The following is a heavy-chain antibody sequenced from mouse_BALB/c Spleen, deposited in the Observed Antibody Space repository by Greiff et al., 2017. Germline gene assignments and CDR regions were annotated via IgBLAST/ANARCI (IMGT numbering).Heavy chain of an antibody. CDR3: ARDQDYGSSYLFAY. CDR1: GFTFSDYY. V-gene: IGHV5-4*02. Sequence: EVNVVESGGGLVKPGGSLKLSCAASGFTFSDYYMYWVRQTPEKRLEWVATISDGGSYTYYPDSVKGRFTISRDNAKNNLYLQMSSLKSEDTAMYYCARDQDYGSSYLFAYWGQGTLVTVSA. J-gene: IGHJ3*01. CDR2: ISDGGSYT. D-gene: IGHD1-1*01.